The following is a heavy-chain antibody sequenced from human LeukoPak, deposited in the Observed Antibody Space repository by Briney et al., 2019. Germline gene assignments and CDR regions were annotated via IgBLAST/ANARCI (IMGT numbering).Heavy chain of an antibody. V-gene: IGHV3-11*01. CDR1: GFTFSDYY. J-gene: IGHJ6*03. Sequence: AGGSLRLSCAASGFTFSDYYMSWLRQAPGKGLEWVSYISSSGSTIYYADSVKGRFTISRDNAKNSLYLQMNSLRAEDTAVYYCARGHDSSGYYYVHYYYYYYMDVWGKGTTVTVSS. D-gene: IGHD3-22*01. CDR3: ARGHDSSGYYYVHYYYYYYMDV. CDR2: ISSSGSTI.